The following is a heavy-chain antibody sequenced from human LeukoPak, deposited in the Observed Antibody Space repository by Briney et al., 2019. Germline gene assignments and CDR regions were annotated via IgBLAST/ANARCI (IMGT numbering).Heavy chain of an antibody. V-gene: IGHV4-34*01. CDR3: AGEMATMGY. CDR2: INHSGST. Sequence: SETLSLTCAVYGGSFSGYYWSWIRQPPGKGLEWIGEINHSGSTNYNPSLKSRVTISVDTSKNQFSLKLSSVTAADTAVYYCAGEMATMGYWGQGTLVTVSS. D-gene: IGHD5-24*01. J-gene: IGHJ4*02. CDR1: GGSFSGYY.